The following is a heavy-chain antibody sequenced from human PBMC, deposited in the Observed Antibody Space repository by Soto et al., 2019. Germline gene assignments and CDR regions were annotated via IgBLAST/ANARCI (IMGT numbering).Heavy chain of an antibody. J-gene: IGHJ5*02. Sequence: GGSLRLSCAASGFTFSSYGMHWVRQAPGKGLEWVAVIWYDGSNKYYADSVKGRFTISRDNSKNTLYLQMNSLRAEDTAVYYCARNWAGYCSSTSCYKFDHWGLGTLVTVSS. CDR1: GFTFSSYG. D-gene: IGHD2-2*02. CDR2: IWYDGSNK. V-gene: IGHV3-33*01. CDR3: ARNWAGYCSSTSCYKFDH.